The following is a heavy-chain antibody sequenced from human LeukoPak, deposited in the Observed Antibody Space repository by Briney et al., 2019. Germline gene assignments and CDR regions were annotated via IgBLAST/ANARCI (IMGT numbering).Heavy chain of an antibody. J-gene: IGHJ4*02. Sequence: SETLSLTCTVSGGSISSSSYYWGWIRQPPGKGLEWIGCIYYSGSTYYNPSLKSRVTISVDTSKNQFSLKLSSVTAADTAVYYCARHGEISYYDFWSGLRGFDYWGQGTLVTVSS. V-gene: IGHV4-39*01. CDR3: ARHGEISYYDFWSGLRGFDY. D-gene: IGHD3-3*01. CDR1: GGSISSSSYY. CDR2: IYYSGST.